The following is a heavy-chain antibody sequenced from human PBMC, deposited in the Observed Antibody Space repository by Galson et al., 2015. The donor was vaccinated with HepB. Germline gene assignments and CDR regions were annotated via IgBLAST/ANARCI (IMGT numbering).Heavy chain of an antibody. V-gene: IGHV1-2*06. CDR1: GYTFTGYY. CDR2: INPNSGGT. Sequence: SVKVSCKASGYTFTGYYMHWVRQAPGQGLEWMGRINPNSGGTNYAQKFQGRVTMTRDTSISTAYMELSRLRSDDTAVYYCARESRRAAAGTVSYFPRPFDYWGQGTLVTVSS. CDR3: ARESRRAAAGTVSYFPRPFDY. J-gene: IGHJ4*02. D-gene: IGHD6-13*01.